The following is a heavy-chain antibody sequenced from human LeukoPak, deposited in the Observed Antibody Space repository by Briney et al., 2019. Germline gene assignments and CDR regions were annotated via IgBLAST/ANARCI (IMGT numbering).Heavy chain of an antibody. CDR2: IYYSGDT. D-gene: IGHD2-2*01. Sequence: SQTLSLTCTVFGGSISSGDYYWTWIRQPPGKGLEWIGYIYYSGDTYYNPSLKSRVTMSLDTSKNEFSLKLSSVTAADTAVYSCAREDIVVLPAGAFDIWGQGTMVTVSS. CDR1: GGSISSGDYY. V-gene: IGHV4-30-4*01. CDR3: AREDIVVLPAGAFDI. J-gene: IGHJ3*02.